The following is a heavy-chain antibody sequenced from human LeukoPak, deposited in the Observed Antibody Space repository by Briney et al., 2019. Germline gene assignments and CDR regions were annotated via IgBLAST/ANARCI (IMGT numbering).Heavy chain of an antibody. D-gene: IGHD2-2*01. CDR3: ARGYCSSTSCYGFADY. J-gene: IGHJ4*02. Sequence: SETLSLTCAVYGGSFSGYYWSWIRQPPGKGLEWIGEINHSGSTNYNPSLKSRVTISVDTSKNQFSLKLSSVTAADTAVYYCARGYCSSTSCYGFADYWGQGTLVTVSS. CDR2: INHSGST. CDR1: GGSFSGYY. V-gene: IGHV4-34*01.